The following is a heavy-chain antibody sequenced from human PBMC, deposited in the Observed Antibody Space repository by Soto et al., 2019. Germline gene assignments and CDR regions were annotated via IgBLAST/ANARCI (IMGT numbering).Heavy chain of an antibody. CDR2: TNPNSGGT. Sequence: ASVKVSCKASGYTFTGYYMHWVRQAPGQGLEWMGWTNPNSGGTNYAQKFQGRVTMTRDTSISTAYMELSRLRSDDTAVYYCARVFPRLRYFDWPPYPPKYYGMDVWGQGTTVTVSS. D-gene: IGHD3-9*01. J-gene: IGHJ6*02. CDR1: GYTFTGYY. CDR3: ARVFPRLRYFDWPPYPPKYYGMDV. V-gene: IGHV1-2*02.